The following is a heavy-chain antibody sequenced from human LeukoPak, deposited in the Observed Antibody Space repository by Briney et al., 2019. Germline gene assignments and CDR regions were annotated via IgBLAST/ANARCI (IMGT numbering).Heavy chain of an antibody. CDR1: GFTFSDYY. J-gene: IGHJ4*02. CDR2: ISGSGGST. Sequence: GGSLRLSCAASGFTFSDYYMSWVRQAPGKGLEWVSAISGSGGSTYYADSVKGRFTISRDNSKNTLYLRMNSLRAEDTAVYYCAKVVFRVAAGDYWGQGTLVTVSS. CDR3: AKVVFRVAAGDY. D-gene: IGHD6-13*01. V-gene: IGHV3-23*01.